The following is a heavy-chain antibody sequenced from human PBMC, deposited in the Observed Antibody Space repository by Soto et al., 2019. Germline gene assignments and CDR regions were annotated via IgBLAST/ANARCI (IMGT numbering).Heavy chain of an antibody. J-gene: IGHJ4*02. CDR1: GFTFSSYA. CDR3: AQVDRAVAGGAFDY. D-gene: IGHD6-19*01. CDR2: ISGSGGRT. Sequence: EVQLLESGGGLVQPGGSLILSCAASGFTFSSYAMSWVRQTPRKWLVLVSAISGSGGRTYYVDSVKARFTISRDNSTDTLYLQMSSMSAETTAVSYCAQVDRAVAGGAFDYWAQGNMVIFCS. V-gene: IGHV3-23*01.